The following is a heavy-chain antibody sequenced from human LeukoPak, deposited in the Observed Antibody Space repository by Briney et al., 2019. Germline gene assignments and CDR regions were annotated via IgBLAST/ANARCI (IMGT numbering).Heavy chain of an antibody. V-gene: IGHV3-23*01. Sequence: GGSLRLSCAASGFTFSSYGMSWVRQAPGKGLEWVSVISGSGAGTYYADYVKGRFTISRDNSKNTLYLQMNSLRAEDTALYYCAKQSVAGNNWFDPWGQGTLVTVSS. CDR1: GFTFSSYG. CDR3: AKQSVAGNNWFDP. D-gene: IGHD6-19*01. J-gene: IGHJ5*02. CDR2: ISGSGAGT.